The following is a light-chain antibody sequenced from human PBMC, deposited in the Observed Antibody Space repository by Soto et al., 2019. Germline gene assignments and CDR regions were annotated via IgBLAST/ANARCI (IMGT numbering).Light chain of an antibody. J-gene: IGKJ4*01. CDR2: AAS. V-gene: IGKV1-8*01. CDR3: QQYYSYMLT. Sequence: AIRMTQYPSSPSSSTGDRVTITCRASQGISSYLAWYQQKPGKAPKLLIYAASTLQSGVPSRFSGSGSGTDGTITISCLKPEDVATYYCQQYYSYMLTFGGGTKVDI. CDR1: QGISSY.